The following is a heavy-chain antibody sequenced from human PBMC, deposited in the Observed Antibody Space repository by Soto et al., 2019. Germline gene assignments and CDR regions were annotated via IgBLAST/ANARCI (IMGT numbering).Heavy chain of an antibody. J-gene: IGHJ4*02. D-gene: IGHD2-15*01. CDR3: VRSGTSSGRFSDY. CDR2: IYPTDSDI. Sequence: GESLKISCKGSGYTFTSYWIGWVRQMPGEGLEWMGVIYPTDSDIRYSPSFQGKVTISADKSITTAYLQWSSLKAADTAMYYCVRSGTSSGRFSDYWGQGTLVTVSS. V-gene: IGHV5-51*01. CDR1: GYTFTSYW.